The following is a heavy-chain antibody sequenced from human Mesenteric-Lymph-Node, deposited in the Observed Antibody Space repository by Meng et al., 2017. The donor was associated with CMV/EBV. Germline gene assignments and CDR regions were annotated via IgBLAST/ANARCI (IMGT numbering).Heavy chain of an antibody. V-gene: IGHV3-43*01. CDR3: AKAFYSGGHLDAFHM. Sequence: GESLKISCAASGFTFDDYTMHWVRQAPGKGLEWVSLISWDGGSTYYADSVKGRFTISRDNSKNSLYLQMNSLRTEDTALYYCAKAFYSGGHLDAFHMWGQGTMVTVSS. D-gene: IGHD1-26*01. CDR1: GFTFDDYT. J-gene: IGHJ3*02. CDR2: ISWDGGST.